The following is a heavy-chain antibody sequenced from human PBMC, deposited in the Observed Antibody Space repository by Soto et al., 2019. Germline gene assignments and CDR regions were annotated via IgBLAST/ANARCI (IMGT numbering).Heavy chain of an antibody. D-gene: IGHD1-26*01. Sequence: ASVKVSCKASGYSFTSCGITWVRQAPGQGLEWIGWISVYNGNTHYAESLQGRVTMTTETSTSTAYMELRSLTSDDTAMYYCARDPQYSGSLSGGGDAFDIWGQGTMVTVSS. V-gene: IGHV1-18*01. J-gene: IGHJ3*02. CDR3: ARDPQYSGSLSGGGDAFDI. CDR1: GYSFTSCG. CDR2: ISVYNGNT.